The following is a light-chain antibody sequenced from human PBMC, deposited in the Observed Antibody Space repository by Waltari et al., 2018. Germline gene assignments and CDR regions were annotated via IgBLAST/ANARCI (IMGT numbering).Light chain of an antibody. CDR3: QVWDDTTNSGV. CDR1: KIETKR. J-gene: IGLJ3*02. V-gene: IGLV3-21*04. CDR2: YDT. Sequence: YVLTQPPPVSVAPGKTATLTCGGAKIETKRVNWYQQNPGQAPVLVLFYDTDRPSGIPDRFSGSNSGNTATLTISWVEAGDEADYHCQVWDDTTNSGVFGGGTRLTVL.